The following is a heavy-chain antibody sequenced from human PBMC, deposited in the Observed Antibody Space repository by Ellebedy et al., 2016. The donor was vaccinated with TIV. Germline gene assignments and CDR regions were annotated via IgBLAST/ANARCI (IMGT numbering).Heavy chain of an antibody. CDR2: IHADGSPT. D-gene: IGHD3-10*01. Sequence: GESLKISCAASGFTFSDYSMHWVRQAPGKGLVWVSRIHADGSPTNYAGSVKGRFTISRDNAKNTLYLQMNSLTADDTAVYYCVRGFIGPDYWGQGTQVTVSS. J-gene: IGHJ4*02. CDR1: GFTFSDYS. V-gene: IGHV3-74*01. CDR3: VRGFIGPDY.